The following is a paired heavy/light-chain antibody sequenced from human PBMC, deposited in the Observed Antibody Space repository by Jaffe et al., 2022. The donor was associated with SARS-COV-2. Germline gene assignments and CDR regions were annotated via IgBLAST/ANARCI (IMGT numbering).Heavy chain of an antibody. Sequence: QVQLVQSGAEVKKPGASVKVSCKPSGYTFNSYYVHWVRQVPGQGLEWLGVINPSAGGTSYAQNLLGRVTMTRDKSAGIVYMELYNLTSEDTAVYYCARDGRSSGWYENWFDPWGQGTLVTVSS. CDR3: ARDGRSSGWYENWFDP. J-gene: IGHJ5*02. CDR2: INPSAGGT. V-gene: IGHV1-46*02. CDR1: GYTFNSYY. D-gene: IGHD6-19*01.
Light chain of an antibody. CDR2: GAS. Sequence: EIVLTQSPGILSLSPGERATLSCRASQSVSSRYLAWYQQKPGQAPRLLIYGASSRAAAIPDRFSGSGSGTDFTLTISRLEPEDFAVYYCQQYGNSPYTFGQGTNLEIK. CDR3: QQYGNSPYT. CDR1: QSVSSRY. V-gene: IGKV3-20*01. J-gene: IGKJ2*01.